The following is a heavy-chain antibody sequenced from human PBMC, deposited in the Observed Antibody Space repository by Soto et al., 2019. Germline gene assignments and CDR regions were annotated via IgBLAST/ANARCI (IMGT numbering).Heavy chain of an antibody. J-gene: IGHJ4*01. CDR2: IYYNGNT. CDR1: NGSMHRYY. Sequence: LSLTCTVSNGSMHRYYWSWIRQPPGKGLEWVGYIYYNGNTRYNPSLKSRVTIVVDTSKNQYSLRLTSVTAADTAVYFCAKDVGQWVETFDYWGHGTLVTVSS. CDR3: AKDVGQWVETFDY. D-gene: IGHD6-19*01. V-gene: IGHV4-59*03.